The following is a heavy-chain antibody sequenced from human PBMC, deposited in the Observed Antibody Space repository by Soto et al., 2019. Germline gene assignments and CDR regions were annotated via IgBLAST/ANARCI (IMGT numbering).Heavy chain of an antibody. J-gene: IGHJ4*02. CDR1: GASVGSRSNS. V-gene: IGHV4-39*01. Sequence: SETLSLTCTVSGASVGSRSNSWGWFRQPQGKGLEWIGNIDSNEITEFSPSLRIRLTMSVDASENQFSLNRNSVTAKDTSFYFSARVETALALWRSYLEVWGRGVLVSVSS. D-gene: IGHD5-18*01. CDR3: ARVETALALWRSYLEV. CDR2: IDSNEIT.